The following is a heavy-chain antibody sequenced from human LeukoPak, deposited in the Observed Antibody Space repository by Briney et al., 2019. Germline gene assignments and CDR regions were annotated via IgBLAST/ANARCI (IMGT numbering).Heavy chain of an antibody. J-gene: IGHJ3*02. CDR3: ARAPNGFGAFDI. D-gene: IGHD2-8*01. Sequence: SETLSLTCTVSGGSINNYYWSWIRQPPGKGLEWIGYIYYSGSTNYNPSLKSRVTISVDTSKNQFSLKMSSVTAADTAVYYCARAPNGFGAFDIWGPGTMVTVSS. V-gene: IGHV4-59*01. CDR1: GGSINNYY. CDR2: IYYSGST.